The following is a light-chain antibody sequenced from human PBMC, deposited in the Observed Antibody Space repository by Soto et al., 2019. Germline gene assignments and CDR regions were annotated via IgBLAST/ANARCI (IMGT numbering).Light chain of an antibody. J-gene: IGLJ1*01. CDR1: SSNIGRNY. CDR2: RND. CDR3: AAWDDSLSGLYV. Sequence: QSVLTQPPSASGTPGQRVTISCSGGSSNIGRNYVYWYQQLPGTAPKLLIYRNDQRPSGVPDRLSGSKSGTSASLAISGLRSEDEADYYCAAWDDSLSGLYVFGTGTKVPVL. V-gene: IGLV1-47*01.